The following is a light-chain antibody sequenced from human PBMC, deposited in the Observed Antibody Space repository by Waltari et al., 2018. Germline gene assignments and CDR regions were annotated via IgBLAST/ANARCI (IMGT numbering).Light chain of an antibody. CDR2: KAS. Sequence: DIQMTQSPSPLSASVGDRVTITCLASQSISSWLAWYQQKPGKAPKLLIYKASSLESGVPSRFSGSGSGTEFTLTISSLQPDDFATYYCQQYNNYPFTFGPGTKVDIK. J-gene: IGKJ3*01. CDR1: QSISSW. V-gene: IGKV1-5*03. CDR3: QQYNNYPFT.